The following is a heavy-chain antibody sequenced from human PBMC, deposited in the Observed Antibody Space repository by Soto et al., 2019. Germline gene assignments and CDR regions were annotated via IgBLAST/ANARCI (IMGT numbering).Heavy chain of an antibody. V-gene: IGHV2-26*02. CDR2: ISSDDEK. Sequence: QVTLEESGPVLLKPTETLTLTCTLSGFSLTSPAVGVSWVRRPPGKALEWLADISSDDEKCFTTSLESRLNIYHDPSISQVTRTVMNVSPVDPGTYYCGRVRWDQYYWKYMDVWGRGTTVTVSS. J-gene: IGHJ6*03. CDR1: GFSLTSPAVG. D-gene: IGHD1-20*01. CDR3: GRVRWDQYYWKYMDV.